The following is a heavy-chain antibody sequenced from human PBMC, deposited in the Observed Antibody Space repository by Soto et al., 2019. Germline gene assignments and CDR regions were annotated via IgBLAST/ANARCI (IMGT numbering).Heavy chain of an antibody. V-gene: IGHV4-31*03. J-gene: IGHJ5*02. CDR2: IYHSGST. CDR1: GGSISSDGYY. Sequence: PSETLSLTCTVSGGSISSDGYYWSWIRQHPGKGLEWIGYIYHSGSTYYNPSLKSRVTISVDTSKNQISLKLSSVTAADTAVYYCARSYLGGYCVAPWGQGTLVTVSS. CDR3: ARSYLGGYCVAP. D-gene: IGHD2-15*01.